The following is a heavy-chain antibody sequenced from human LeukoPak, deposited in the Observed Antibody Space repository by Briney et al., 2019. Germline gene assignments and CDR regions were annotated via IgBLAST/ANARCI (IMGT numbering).Heavy chain of an antibody. CDR2: MNPDSGGT. V-gene: IGHV1-2*02. J-gene: IGHJ4*02. Sequence: GASVKVSCTTSGYTFTDHFMHWVRQAPGQGLEWMGCMNPDSGGTYYAHKFHRRVTITADESTQISYMERTSLRAEAAAVYYGARRVLTGYRSCLMDEREQYDYWGQGTLVTVSS. D-gene: IGHD3-9*01. CDR3: ARRVLTGYRSCLMDEREQYDY. CDR1: GYTFTDHF.